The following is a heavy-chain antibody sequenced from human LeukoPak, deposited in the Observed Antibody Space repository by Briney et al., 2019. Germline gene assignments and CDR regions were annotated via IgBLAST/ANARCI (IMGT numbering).Heavy chain of an antibody. J-gene: IGHJ2*01. Sequence: SETLSLTCVVYGESFSGYYWSWIRQPPGKGLEWIGEINQSGSTNYSPSLKSRATISVDTSKNQFSLKLSSVTAADTAVYYCARGPYSSSWRNFYWYFDLWGRGTLVTVSS. D-gene: IGHD6-13*01. CDR1: GESFSGYY. V-gene: IGHV4-34*01. CDR2: INQSGST. CDR3: ARGPYSSSWRNFYWYFDL.